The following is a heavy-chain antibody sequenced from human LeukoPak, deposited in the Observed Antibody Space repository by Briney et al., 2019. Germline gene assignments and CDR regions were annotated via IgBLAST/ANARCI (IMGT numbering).Heavy chain of an antibody. CDR3: AGLHNYDSIDLRYDYSRMDD. V-gene: IGHV4-34*01. CDR1: VGSFTGYY. D-gene: IGHD3-22*01. Sequence: SETLSLTCALYVGSFTGYYWCCIRHPPGGGRGWSGEINQSGRTNYNPSLKSRATLSVDTTKNQSSLNLRSVAAAPTPLHYIAGLHNYDSIDLRYDYSRMDDWGKETTFTVSS. CDR2: INQSGRT. J-gene: IGHJ6*04.